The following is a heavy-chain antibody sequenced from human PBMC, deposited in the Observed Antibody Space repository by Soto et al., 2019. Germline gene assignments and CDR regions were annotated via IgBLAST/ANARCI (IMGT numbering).Heavy chain of an antibody. Sequence: QVQLVQSGAEVRKPGASVKISCKASGYTFTSYAIHWLRQAPGQRPEWMGWINGGAGDTRYSVNFQGRVTFTRDTAATTAFMDLSSLSSADTAIYYCARSPSRMAAETQLDPWGQGTLVTVSS. CDR3: ARSPSRMAAETQLDP. V-gene: IGHV1-3*01. CDR2: INGGAGDT. CDR1: GYTFTSYA. J-gene: IGHJ5*02. D-gene: IGHD6-6*01.